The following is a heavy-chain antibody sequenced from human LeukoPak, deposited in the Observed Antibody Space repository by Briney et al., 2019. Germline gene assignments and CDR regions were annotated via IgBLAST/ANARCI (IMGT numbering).Heavy chain of an antibody. D-gene: IGHD6-6*01. J-gene: IGHJ4*02. CDR1: GVTFSSYA. V-gene: IGHV3-23*01. Sequence: GGSLRLSCAASGVTFSSYAMSWVRQAPGKGLEWVSAISGSGGSTYYADSVKGRFTISRDNSKNTLYLQMNSLRAEDTAVYYCAKFQSSSSYYYFDYWGQGTLVTVSS. CDR3: AKFQSSSSYYYFDY. CDR2: ISGSGGST.